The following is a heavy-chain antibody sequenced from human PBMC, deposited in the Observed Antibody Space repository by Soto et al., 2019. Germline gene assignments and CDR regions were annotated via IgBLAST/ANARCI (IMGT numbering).Heavy chain of an antibody. CDR2: MNPNSGNT. J-gene: IGHJ3*02. D-gene: IGHD2-15*01. CDR3: ARVLGYCSGPLCALDI. CDR1: GYTFTSYD. V-gene: IGHV1-8*01. Sequence: ASVKVSCKASGYTFTSYDINWVRQATGQGLEWMGWMNPNSGNTGYAQKFQGRVTMTRNTSISTAYVELSSLRSEDTAVYYCARVLGYCSGPLCALDIWGQGTMVTVSS.